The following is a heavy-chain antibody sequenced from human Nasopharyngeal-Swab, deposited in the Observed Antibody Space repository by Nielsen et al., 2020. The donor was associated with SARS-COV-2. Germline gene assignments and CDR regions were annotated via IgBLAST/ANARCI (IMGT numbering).Heavy chain of an antibody. CDR1: GFTFSSYW. J-gene: IGHJ4*02. D-gene: IGHD2-8*01. CDR2: ISIDGSST. V-gene: IGHV3-74*01. Sequence: GESLKISCAASGFTFSSYWMHWVRRAPGKGLVWVSRISIDGSSTSYADSVKGRFTISRDNAKNTLYLQMNSLRAEDTAVYYCAKRDCSNAVCRYYFDYWGQGTLVTVSS. CDR3: AKRDCSNAVCRYYFDY.